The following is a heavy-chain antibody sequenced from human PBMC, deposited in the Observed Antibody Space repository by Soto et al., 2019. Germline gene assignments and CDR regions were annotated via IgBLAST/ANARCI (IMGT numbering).Heavy chain of an antibody. CDR3: TTGQWQDYFDY. CDR1: GFTFSNAW. CDR2: IKSKTDGGTT. V-gene: IGHV3-15*01. Sequence: GGSLRLSCAASGFTFSNAWMSWVHQAPGKGLEWVGRIKSKTDGGTTDYAAPVKGRFTISRDDSKNTLYLQMNSLKTEDTAVYYCTTGQWQDYFDYWGQGTLVTVSS. J-gene: IGHJ4*02. D-gene: IGHD6-19*01.